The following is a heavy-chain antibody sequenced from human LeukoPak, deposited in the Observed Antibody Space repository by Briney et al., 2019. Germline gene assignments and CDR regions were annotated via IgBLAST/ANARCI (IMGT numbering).Heavy chain of an antibody. CDR2: IYYGGST. J-gene: IGHJ1*01. V-gene: IGHV4-31*03. D-gene: IGHD6-13*01. CDR1: GGSISSGGYY. Sequence: SETLSLTCTVSGGSISSGGYYWSWIRQHPGKGLEWIGYIYYGGSTYYNPSLKSRVTISVDTSKNQFSLKLTSVIAADTAVYYCAREGSSSWSGYFQHWGQGTLVTVSS. CDR3: AREGSSSWSGYFQH.